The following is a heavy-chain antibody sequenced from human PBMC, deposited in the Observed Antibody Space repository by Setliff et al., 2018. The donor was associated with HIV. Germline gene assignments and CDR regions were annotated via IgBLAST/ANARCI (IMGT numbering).Heavy chain of an antibody. CDR1: GDSFSGYD. Sequence: SETLSLTCAVYGDSFSGYDWNWIRQPPGQGLEWSGEINHSGNTKYNPSLKSRVTISVDTSKNQFSLRLTSVTAADTAVYYCARGFSRQYLFSGYMDVWGKGTTVTVSS. D-gene: IGHD1-26*01. V-gene: IGHV4-34*01. CDR3: ARGFSRQYLFSGYMDV. CDR2: INHSGNT. J-gene: IGHJ6*03.